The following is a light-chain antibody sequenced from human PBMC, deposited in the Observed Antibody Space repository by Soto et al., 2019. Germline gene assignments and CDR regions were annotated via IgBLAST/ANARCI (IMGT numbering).Light chain of an antibody. Sequence: QSALTQPASVSGSPGQSITISCTGTSSDVGGYNYVSWYQQHPGKAPKLMIYDVSNRPSGVSNRFSGSKSGNTASLTNSGLQAEDEADYYCSSYTSSSTLDVFGTGTKLTVL. CDR2: DVS. CDR1: SSDVGGYNY. V-gene: IGLV2-14*01. CDR3: SSYTSSSTLDV. J-gene: IGLJ1*01.